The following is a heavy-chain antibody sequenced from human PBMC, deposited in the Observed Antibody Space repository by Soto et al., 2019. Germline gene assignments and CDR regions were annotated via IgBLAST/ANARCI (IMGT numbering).Heavy chain of an antibody. CDR1: GDSVSSNNAA. V-gene: IGHV6-1*01. Sequence: SQTLSLTCAISGDSVSSNNAAWNWIRQSPSRGLEWLGRTYYRSKWYNDYAVSVKSRITINPDTSKNQFSLQLNSVTPEDTAVYYCARGVAAPTWGNDYGMDVWGPGTTLTVSS. D-gene: IGHD6-19*01. CDR2: TYYRSKWYN. J-gene: IGHJ6*02. CDR3: ARGVAAPTWGNDYGMDV.